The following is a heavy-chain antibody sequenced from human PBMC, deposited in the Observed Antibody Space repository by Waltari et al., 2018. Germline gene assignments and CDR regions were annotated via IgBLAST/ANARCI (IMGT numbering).Heavy chain of an antibody. CDR3: AKDGGVYNYYLFDY. J-gene: IGHJ4*02. V-gene: IGHV3-23*01. CDR2: ISGSGGST. D-gene: IGHD3-16*01. CDR1: GFTFRGQA. Sequence: EVQLLESGGGLVQPGGSLRVSCAASGFTFRGQAMTWVRQALGKGLECVSSISGSGGSTDYADSGKGRFTIARDNSKNTLYLQMNSLRAEDTAVYYCAKDGGVYNYYLFDYWGQGTLVTVSS.